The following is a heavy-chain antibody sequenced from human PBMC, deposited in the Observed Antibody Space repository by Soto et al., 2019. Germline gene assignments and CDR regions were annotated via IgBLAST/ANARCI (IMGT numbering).Heavy chain of an antibody. J-gene: IGHJ6*03. CDR3: ARDREYSSSSGGYYYMDV. CDR1: GFTFSSYS. V-gene: IGHV3-21*01. D-gene: IGHD6-6*01. Sequence: GGSLRLSCAASGFTFSSYSMNWVRQAPGKGLEWVSSISSSSSYIYYADSVKGRFTISRDNAKNSLYLQMNSLRAEDTAVYYCARDREYSSSSGGYYYMDVWGKGTTVTVSS. CDR2: ISSSSSYI.